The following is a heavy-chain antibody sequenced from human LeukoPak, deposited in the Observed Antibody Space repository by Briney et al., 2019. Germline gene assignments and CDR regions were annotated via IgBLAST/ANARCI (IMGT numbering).Heavy chain of an antibody. J-gene: IGHJ4*02. V-gene: IGHV3-9*01. CDR3: ARVGNHYYDSIHYFDY. D-gene: IGHD3-22*01. CDR2: ISWNSGSI. Sequence: PGGSLRLSCAASGFTFDDYAMHWVRHAPGKGLEWVSGISWNSGSIGYADSVKGRFTISRDNAKNTLYLQMNSLRAEDTAVYYCARVGNHYYDSIHYFDYWGQGTLVTVSS. CDR1: GFTFDDYA.